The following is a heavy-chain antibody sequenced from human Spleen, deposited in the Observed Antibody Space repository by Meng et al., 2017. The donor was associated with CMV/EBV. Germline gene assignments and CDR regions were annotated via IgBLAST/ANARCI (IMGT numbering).Heavy chain of an antibody. CDR3: ARHTYSGSFLNYYYGMDV. Sequence: GGSLRLSCKGSGYSFTSYWIGWVRQMPGKGLKWMGIIFPGDSDTRYSPSFQGQVTISADKSITTAYLQWSSLKASDTAIYYCARHTYSGSFLNYYYGMDVWGQGTTVTVSS. D-gene: IGHD1-26*01. V-gene: IGHV5-51*01. CDR1: GYSFTSYW. J-gene: IGHJ6*02. CDR2: IFPGDSDT.